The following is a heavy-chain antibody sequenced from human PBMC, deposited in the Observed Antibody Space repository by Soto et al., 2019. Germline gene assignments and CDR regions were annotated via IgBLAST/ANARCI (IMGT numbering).Heavy chain of an antibody. CDR2: IHHSGST. Sequence: QVQLQESGPGLVKASHTLSLTCNVSGGSISSGGYYWTWIRQHPGKGLEWIGNIHHSGSTFSNPSLTGSVSISVDTSTNQSSLKLSSVTAAYTAVYCCVGRVLSWCQGTLVTVSS. CDR1: GGSISSGGYY. J-gene: IGHJ1*01. CDR3: VGRVLS. V-gene: IGHV4-31*01.